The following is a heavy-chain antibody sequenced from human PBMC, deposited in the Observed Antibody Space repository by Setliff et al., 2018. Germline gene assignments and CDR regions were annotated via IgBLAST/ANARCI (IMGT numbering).Heavy chain of an antibody. Sequence: ASVKVSCKASGYTFSHSGITWVRQAPGQGLEWMGWISVYSGNTNYAQKLQGRVTMTTDASTNTAYMELRGLTSDDTAVYYCSRLVRYCSRTTCQTASGAELRGQGTLVTVSS. D-gene: IGHD2-2*01. CDR3: SRLVRYCSRTTCQTASGAEL. J-gene: IGHJ4*02. CDR2: ISVYSGNT. V-gene: IGHV1-18*01. CDR1: GYTFSHSG.